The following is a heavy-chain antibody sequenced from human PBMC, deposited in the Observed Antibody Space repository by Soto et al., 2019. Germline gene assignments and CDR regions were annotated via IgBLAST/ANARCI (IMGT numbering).Heavy chain of an antibody. V-gene: IGHV3-30*18. CDR3: AKDGDLDYGGNIDY. Sequence: QVQLVESGGGVVQPGRSLRLSCAASGFTFSSYGMHWVRQAPGKGLEWVAVTSYDGSNKYYADSVKGRFTISRDNSKNTLYLQMNSLRAEDTAVYYCAKDGDLDYGGNIDYWGQGTLVTVSS. D-gene: IGHD4-17*01. J-gene: IGHJ4*02. CDR2: TSYDGSNK. CDR1: GFTFSSYG.